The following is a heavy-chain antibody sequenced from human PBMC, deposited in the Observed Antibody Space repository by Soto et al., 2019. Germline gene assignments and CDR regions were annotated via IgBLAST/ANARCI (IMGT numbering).Heavy chain of an antibody. CDR1: GGSISSGDYY. CDR2: IYYSGST. J-gene: IGHJ5*02. Sequence: SETLSLTCTVSGGSISSGDYYWSWIRQPPGKGLEWIGYIYYSGSTYYNPSLKSRVTISVDTSKNQFSLKLSSVTAADTAVYYCATWFDYGDYVGLNWFDTWGQGTLVTVSS. D-gene: IGHD4-17*01. CDR3: ATWFDYGDYVGLNWFDT. V-gene: IGHV4-30-4*01.